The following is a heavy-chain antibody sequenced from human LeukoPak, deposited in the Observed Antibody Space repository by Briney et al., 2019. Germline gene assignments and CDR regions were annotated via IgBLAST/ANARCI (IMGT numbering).Heavy chain of an antibody. CDR2: ISGSGGST. CDR3: AKDDRYGNSVFGGYGMDV. D-gene: IGHD3-16*01. Sequence: PGGSLRLSCAASGLTFSSYAMSWVRQAPGKGLEWVSAISGSGGSTYYVDSVKGRFTISRDNSKNTLYLQMNSLRAEDTAVYYCAKDDRYGNSVFGGYGMDVWGQGTTVTVSS. V-gene: IGHV3-23*01. CDR1: GLTFSSYA. J-gene: IGHJ6*02.